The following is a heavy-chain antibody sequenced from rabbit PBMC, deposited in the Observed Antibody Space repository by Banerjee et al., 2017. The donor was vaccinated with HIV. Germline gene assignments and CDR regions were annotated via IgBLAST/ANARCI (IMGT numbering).Heavy chain of an antibody. J-gene: IGHJ4*01. Sequence: QEQLVESGGGLVQPGASLTLTCTASGFSFSSSYYMCWVRQAPGKGLEWIACIDTGSGSTYYASWAKGRFTISEPSSTTVTPQMTSLTVADTATYFCARGGNLWGQGTLVTVS. CDR1: GFSFSSSYY. CDR2: IDTGSGST. V-gene: IGHV1S45*01. CDR3: ARGGNL.